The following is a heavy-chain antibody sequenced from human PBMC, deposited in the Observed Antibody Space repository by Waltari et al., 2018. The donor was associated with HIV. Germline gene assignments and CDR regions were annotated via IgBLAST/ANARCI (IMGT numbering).Heavy chain of an antibody. CDR3: ARDGRGADGSGSHWWFDS. V-gene: IGHV1-18*01. CDR1: GYRFSNYG. J-gene: IGHJ5*01. CDR2: VRACNGDT. D-gene: IGHD3-10*01. Sequence: VQLLQSGNEVKRPGASVKVSCETSGYRFSNYGISWVRQAPGHGLEWLGWVRACNGDTKYVESRQDRVTMTPDTTTSTAYMELRNLRFDDTAVYFCARDGRGADGSGSHWWFDSWGQGTLVTVSS.